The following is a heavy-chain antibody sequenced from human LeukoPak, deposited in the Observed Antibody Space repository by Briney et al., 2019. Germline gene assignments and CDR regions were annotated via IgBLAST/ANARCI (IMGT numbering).Heavy chain of an antibody. CDR3: AKDSWSRNGIYDPFDI. CDR1: GFTFSDYA. CDR2: VGGDDAT. Sequence: PGGSLRLSCAASGFTFSDYAMNWVRQAPGKGLEWVSVVGGDDATYYTDSVKGRFTISRDNSKNTLSLQTNSLRLEDTAVYYCAKDSWSRNGIYDPFDIWGQGTLVTVSS. D-gene: IGHD2-8*01. V-gene: IGHV3-23*01. J-gene: IGHJ3*02.